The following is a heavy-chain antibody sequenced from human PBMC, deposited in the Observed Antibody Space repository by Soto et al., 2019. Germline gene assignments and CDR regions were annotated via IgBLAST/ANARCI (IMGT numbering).Heavy chain of an antibody. J-gene: IGHJ6*04. CDR1: GFTFSSYG. V-gene: IGHV3-33*01. D-gene: IGHD3-10*01. Sequence: QVQLVESGGGVVQPGRSLRLSCAASGFTFSSYGMHWVRQAPGKGLEWVAVIWYDGSNKYYADSVKGRFTISRDNSKNTLYLQMNSLRAEATAVYYCARETVRGVRCMDVWGKGTTVTVSS. CDR2: IWYDGSNK. CDR3: ARETVRGVRCMDV.